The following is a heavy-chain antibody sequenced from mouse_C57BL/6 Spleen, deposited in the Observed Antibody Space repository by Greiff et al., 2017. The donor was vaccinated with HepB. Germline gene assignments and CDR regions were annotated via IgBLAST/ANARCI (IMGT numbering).Heavy chain of an antibody. J-gene: IGHJ2*01. V-gene: IGHV1-42*01. CDR1: GYSFTGYY. CDR3: AREDSNSYFDY. D-gene: IGHD2-5*01. Sequence: VQLKQSGPELVKPGASVKISCKASGYSFTGYYMNWVKQSPEKSLEWIGEINPSTGGTTYNQKFKAKATLTVDKSSSTAYMQLKSLTSEDSAVYYCAREDSNSYFDYWGQGTTLTVSS. CDR2: INPSTGGT.